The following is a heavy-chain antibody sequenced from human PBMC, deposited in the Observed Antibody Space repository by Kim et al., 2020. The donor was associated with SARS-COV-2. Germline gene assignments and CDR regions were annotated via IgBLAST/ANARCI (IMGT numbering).Heavy chain of an antibody. J-gene: IGHJ5*02. V-gene: IGHV3-23*01. CDR3: AKSAGSYPEDNWFDP. CDR1: GYTFSSFA. D-gene: IGHD1-26*01. Sequence: GGSLRLSCAASGYTFSSFAINWVRQAPGKGLEWVSSISGNGAATYYADSVKDRFTISRDNVKNTLYLEMHSLRAEDTALYYCAKSAGSYPEDNWFDPWGQGTLVTVSS. CDR2: ISGNGAAT.